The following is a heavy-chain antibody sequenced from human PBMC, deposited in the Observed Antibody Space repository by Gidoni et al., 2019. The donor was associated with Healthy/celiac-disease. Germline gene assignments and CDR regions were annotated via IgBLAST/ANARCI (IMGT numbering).Heavy chain of an antibody. V-gene: IGHV3-64D*06. CDR1: GFPFSSYA. D-gene: IGHD2-15*01. CDR2: ISSNGGST. CDR3: VKGDIVVVVAATPLDY. J-gene: IGHJ4*02. Sequence: EVQLVESGGGLVQPGGSLRLSCSASGFPFSSYAMHWVRQAPGKGLEYVSAISSNGGSTYYADSMKGRFTISRDNSKNTLYLQMSSLRAEDTAVYYCVKGDIVVVVAATPLDYWGQGTLVTVSS.